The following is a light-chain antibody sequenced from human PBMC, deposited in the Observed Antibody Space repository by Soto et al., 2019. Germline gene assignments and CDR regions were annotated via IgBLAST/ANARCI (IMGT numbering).Light chain of an antibody. CDR1: QSVLYSSNNKNY. CDR2: WAS. V-gene: IGKV4-1*01. J-gene: IGKJ1*01. CDR3: QQYYSTPT. Sequence: DIVMTQSPDSLAVGLGERAIINCKSSQSVLYSSNNKNYLAWYQQKPGQPPKLLIYWASTRESGVPDRFSGSGSGTDFTLTISSLQAEDVSVYYCQQYYSTPTFGQGTKVEIK.